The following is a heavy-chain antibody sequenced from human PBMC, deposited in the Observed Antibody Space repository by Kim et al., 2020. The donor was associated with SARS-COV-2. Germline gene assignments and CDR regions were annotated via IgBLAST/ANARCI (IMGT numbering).Heavy chain of an antibody. CDR3: ARQGRDYYYYYGMDV. V-gene: IGHV4-39*01. Sequence: SETLSLTCTVSGGSISSSSYYWGWIRQPPGKGLEWIGSIYYSGSTYYNPSLKSRVTISVDTSKNQFSLKLSSVTAADTAVYYCARQGRDYYYYYGMDVWG. CDR2: IYYSGST. J-gene: IGHJ6*01. CDR1: GGSISSSSYY.